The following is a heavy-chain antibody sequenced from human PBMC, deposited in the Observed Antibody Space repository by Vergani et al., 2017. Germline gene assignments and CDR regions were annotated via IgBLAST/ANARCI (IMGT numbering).Heavy chain of an antibody. J-gene: IGHJ5*02. CDR1: GYTLTELS. D-gene: IGHD3-22*01. Sequence: QVQLVQSGAEVKKPGASVKVSCKVSGYTLTELSMHWVRQAPGKGLEWMGGFDPEDGETIYAQKFQGRVTMTEDTSTDTAYMELSSLRSEDTAVYYCARDPGYYDSSEWWFDPWGQGTLVTVSS. CDR3: ARDPGYYDSSEWWFDP. CDR2: FDPEDGET. V-gene: IGHV1-24*01.